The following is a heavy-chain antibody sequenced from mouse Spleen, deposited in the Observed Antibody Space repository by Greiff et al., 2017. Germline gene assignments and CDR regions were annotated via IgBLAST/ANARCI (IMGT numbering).Heavy chain of an antibody. D-gene: IGHD4-1*01. J-gene: IGHJ2*01. CDR3: ARGGNWDRNFDY. CDR1: GYTFTSYW. V-gene: IGHV1-59*01. Sequence: QVQLQQSGAELVRPGTSVKLSCKASGYTFTSYWMHWVKQRPGQGLEWIGVIDPSDSYTNYNQKFKGKATLTVDTSSSTAYMQLSSLTSEDSAVYYCARGGNWDRNFDYWGQGTTLTVSS. CDR2: IDPSDSYT.